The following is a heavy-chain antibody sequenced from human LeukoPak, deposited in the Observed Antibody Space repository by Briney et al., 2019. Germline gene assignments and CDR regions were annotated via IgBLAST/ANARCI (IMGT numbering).Heavy chain of an antibody. CDR2: IIPIFDTA. CDR3: ARGGITMVRGVIPL. J-gene: IGHJ4*02. D-gene: IGHD3-10*01. CDR1: GGTFSSYT. V-gene: IGHV1-69*06. Sequence: ASVKVSCKASGGTFSSYTISWVRQAPGQGLEWMGGIIPIFDTAIYAQKFQGTVTITADKSTSTAYMELSSLRSEDTAVYYCARGGITMVRGVIPLWGQGTLVTVSS.